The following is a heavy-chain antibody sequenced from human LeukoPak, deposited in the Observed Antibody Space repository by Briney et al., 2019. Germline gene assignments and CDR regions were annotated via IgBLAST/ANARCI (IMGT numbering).Heavy chain of an antibody. CDR3: AAVWFGEFDPSP. J-gene: IGHJ5*02. Sequence: ASVKVSCKASGYTFTSYYMHWVRQAPGQGLEWMGIINPSGGSTSYAQKFQGRVTMTRDMSTSTVYMELSSLRSEDTAVYYCAAVWFGEFDPSPWGQGTLVTVSS. CDR1: GYTFTSYY. V-gene: IGHV1-46*01. D-gene: IGHD3-10*01. CDR2: INPSGGST.